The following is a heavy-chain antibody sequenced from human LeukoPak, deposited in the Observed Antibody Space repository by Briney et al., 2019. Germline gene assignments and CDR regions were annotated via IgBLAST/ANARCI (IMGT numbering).Heavy chain of an antibody. CDR2: MDPNSGNT. D-gene: IGHD6-13*01. Sequence: ASVKVSCKASGYTFTSYDINWVRQATGQGLEWMGWMDPNSGNTGYAQKFQGRVTMTRNTSISTAYMELSRLRSDDTAVYYCATHTGYSSSWYLLSAFDIWGQGTMVTVSS. CDR1: GYTFTSYD. V-gene: IGHV1-8*01. J-gene: IGHJ3*02. CDR3: ATHTGYSSSWYLLSAFDI.